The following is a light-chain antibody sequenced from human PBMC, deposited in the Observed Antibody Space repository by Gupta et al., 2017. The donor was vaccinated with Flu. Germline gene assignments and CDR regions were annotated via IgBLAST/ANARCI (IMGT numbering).Light chain of an antibody. CDR3: QQRSNWPPLT. J-gene: IGKJ5*01. V-gene: IGKV3-11*01. CDR1: QSVDSY. CDR2: AAS. Sequence: VLTQSPGTLSLSPGERATLSCRASQSVDSYLAWYQQKPGQAPRLLIYAASNRATGIPARFSGSGFGTDFTLTINPLEPEDFAVYYCQQRSNWPPLTFGQGTRLEIK.